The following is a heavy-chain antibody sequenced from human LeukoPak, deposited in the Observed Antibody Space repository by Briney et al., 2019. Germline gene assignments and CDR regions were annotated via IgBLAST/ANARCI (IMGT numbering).Heavy chain of an antibody. CDR2: IKQDGSEK. Sequence: GGSLRLSCAASGFTFSSYWMSWVRQAPGKGLEWVANIKQDGSEKYYVDSVKGRFTISRDNAKNSLYLQINSLRAEDTAVYYCARDQRGITIFGVVIPSWFDPWGEGTLVTVSS. CDR1: GFTFSSYW. J-gene: IGHJ5*02. V-gene: IGHV3-7*01. D-gene: IGHD3-3*01. CDR3: ARDQRGITIFGVVIPSWFDP.